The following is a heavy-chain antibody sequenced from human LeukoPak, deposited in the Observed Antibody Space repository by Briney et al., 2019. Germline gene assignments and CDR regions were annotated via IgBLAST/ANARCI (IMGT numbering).Heavy chain of an antibody. CDR1: GGSFSSYC. CDR2: IYYSGST. J-gene: IGHJ4*02. CDR3: ARSPGTTSFDY. V-gene: IGHV4-39*01. Sequence: SETLSLTCAVYGGSFSSYCWGWIRQPPGKGLEWIGSIYYSGSTYYNPSLKSRVTISVDTSKNQFSLKLSSVTAADTAVYYCARSPGTTSFDYWGQGTLVTVSS. D-gene: IGHD1-1*01.